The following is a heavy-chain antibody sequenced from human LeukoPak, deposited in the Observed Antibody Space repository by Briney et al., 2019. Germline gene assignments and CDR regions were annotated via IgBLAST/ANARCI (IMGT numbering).Heavy chain of an antibody. Sequence: GGSLRLSCAASGFPFDDYGMNWVRQVPGKGLEWVSAITGSGDSTYYADSVKGRFTISRDNSKNTLYLQMNSLRAEDTAVYYCAKDYATVGDYDYWGQGTLVTVSS. D-gene: IGHD4-23*01. CDR1: GFPFDDYG. J-gene: IGHJ4*02. CDR2: ITGSGDST. V-gene: IGHV3-23*01. CDR3: AKDYATVGDYDY.